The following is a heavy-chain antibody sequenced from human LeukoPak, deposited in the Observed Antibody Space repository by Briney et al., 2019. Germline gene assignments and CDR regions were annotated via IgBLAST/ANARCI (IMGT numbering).Heavy chain of an antibody. J-gene: IGHJ4*02. Sequence: ASVKVSCKASGYTFTGYYMHWVRQAPGQGLEWMGWINPNSGGTNYAQKFQGRVTMTRYTSISTAYMELSRLRSDDTALFYCARGPLTSPYFDYWGQGALVTVSS. CDR1: GYTFTGYY. D-gene: IGHD4/OR15-4a*01. CDR3: ARGPLTSPYFDY. CDR2: INPNSGGT. V-gene: IGHV1-2*02.